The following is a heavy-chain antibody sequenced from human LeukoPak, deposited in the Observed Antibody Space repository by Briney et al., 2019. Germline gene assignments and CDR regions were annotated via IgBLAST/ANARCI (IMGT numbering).Heavy chain of an antibody. V-gene: IGHV3-48*04. J-gene: IGHJ4*02. Sequence: GGSLRLSCAASGFTFSSYSMNWVRQAPGKGLEWVSYISSSSTIYYADSVKGRFTISRDNAENSLYLQMNSLRAEDTAVYYCARQIPKVLLWFGEIYFDYWGQGTLVTVSS. D-gene: IGHD3-10*01. CDR2: ISSSSTI. CDR3: ARQIPKVLLWFGEIYFDY. CDR1: GFTFSSYS.